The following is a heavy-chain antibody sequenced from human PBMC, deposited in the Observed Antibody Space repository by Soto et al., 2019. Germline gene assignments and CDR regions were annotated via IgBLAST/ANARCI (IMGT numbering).Heavy chain of an antibody. CDR3: AKDRTEPYGDYAIDAFDI. CDR2: ISYDGSNK. Sequence: PGGSLRLSCAASGFTFSSYGMHWVRQAPGKGLERVAVISYDGSNKYYADSVKGRFTISRDNSKNTLYLQMNSLRAEDTAVYYCAKDRTEPYGDYAIDAFDIWGQGTMVTVSS. D-gene: IGHD4-17*01. CDR1: GFTFSSYG. J-gene: IGHJ3*02. V-gene: IGHV3-30*18.